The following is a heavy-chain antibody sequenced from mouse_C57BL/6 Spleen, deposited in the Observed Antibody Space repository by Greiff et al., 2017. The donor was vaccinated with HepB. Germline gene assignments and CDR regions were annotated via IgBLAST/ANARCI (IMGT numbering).Heavy chain of an antibody. Sequence: EVQVVEPGGDLVKPGGSLKLSCAASGFTFSSYGMSWVRQTPDKRMEWVANISSGGSYTYYPDSVKGRFTISRDNAKNTPYLQMSSLKSEDTAMYYCAIHGHYGSSYFFDYWGQGTTLTVSS. J-gene: IGHJ2*01. CDR2: ISSGGSYT. V-gene: IGHV5-6*01. CDR1: GFTFSSYG. D-gene: IGHD1-1*01. CDR3: AIHGHYGSSYFFDY.